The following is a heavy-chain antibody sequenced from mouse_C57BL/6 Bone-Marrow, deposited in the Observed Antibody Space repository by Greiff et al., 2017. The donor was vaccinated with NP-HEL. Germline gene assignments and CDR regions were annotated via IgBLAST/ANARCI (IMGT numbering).Heavy chain of an antibody. D-gene: IGHD1-1*01. CDR3: ARDRLLLRYGFDY. J-gene: IGHJ2*01. V-gene: IGHV1-80*01. CDR1: GYAFSSYW. CDR2: IYPGDGDT. Sequence: QVQLQQSGAELVKPGASVKISCKASGYAFSSYWMNWVKQRPGKGLEWIGQIYPGDGDTNYNGKFKGKATLTADKSSSTAYMQLSSLTSEDSAVYFCARDRLLLRYGFDYWGQGTTLTVSS.